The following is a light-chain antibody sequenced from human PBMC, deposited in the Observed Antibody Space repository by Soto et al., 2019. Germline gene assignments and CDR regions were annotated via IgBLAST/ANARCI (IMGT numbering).Light chain of an antibody. J-gene: IGLJ7*01. CDR2: DII. Sequence: QSALTQPASVSGSPGQSITISCTGTSSDVGAYIFVSWYQQHPGKAPKLMIYDIINRPSGVPDRFSGSKSGNTASLTVSGLQAEDEADYYCSSYAGSNNFVFGTGTQLTVL. V-gene: IGLV2-8*01. CDR1: SSDVGAYIF. CDR3: SSYAGSNNFV.